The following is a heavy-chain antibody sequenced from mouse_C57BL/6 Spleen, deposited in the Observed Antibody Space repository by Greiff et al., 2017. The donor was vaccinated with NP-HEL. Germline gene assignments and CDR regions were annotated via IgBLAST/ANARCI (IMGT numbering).Heavy chain of an antibody. CDR2: IYPGDGDT. V-gene: IGHV1-80*01. D-gene: IGHD1-1*01. CDR1: GYAFSSYW. J-gene: IGHJ1*03. Sequence: VQLQQSGAELVKPGASVKISCKASGYAFSSYWMNWVKQRPGKGLEWIGQIYPGDGDTNYNGKFKGKATLTADKSSSTAYMQLSSLTSEDSAVYFCARGVVGYWYFDVWGTGTTVTVSS. CDR3: ARGVVGYWYFDV.